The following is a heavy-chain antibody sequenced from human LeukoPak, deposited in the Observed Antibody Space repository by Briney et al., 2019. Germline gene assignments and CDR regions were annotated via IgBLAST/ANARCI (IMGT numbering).Heavy chain of an antibody. CDR2: IEQEGSQK. J-gene: IGHJ4*02. D-gene: IGHD3-22*01. V-gene: IGHV3-7*05. CDR3: ARGLNTYDSSGFYLF. Sequence: GGSLRVSCAASGFTFSSYWMSWVRQAPGKGLEWVANIEQEGSQKYYVDSVKGRFTISRDNAKNSLYLQMNSLRVEDTAVYYCARGLNTYDSSGFYLFWGQGTLVTVSS. CDR1: GFTFSSYW.